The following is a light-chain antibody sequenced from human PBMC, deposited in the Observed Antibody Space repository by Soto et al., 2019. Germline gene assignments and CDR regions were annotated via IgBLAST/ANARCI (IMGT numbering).Light chain of an antibody. J-gene: IGKJ1*01. CDR2: GAS. V-gene: IGKV3-20*01. CDR1: DSVIGNY. CDR3: QQYGTSYPWT. Sequence: EIVLTQSPGALSLARGERATLSCRASDSVIGNYLALYQQKPGQAPRLLIYGASSRATGIPDRVSGSGFGEAFTPTIRRLEPEDFAVYYWQQYGTSYPWTFGQGPTVDI.